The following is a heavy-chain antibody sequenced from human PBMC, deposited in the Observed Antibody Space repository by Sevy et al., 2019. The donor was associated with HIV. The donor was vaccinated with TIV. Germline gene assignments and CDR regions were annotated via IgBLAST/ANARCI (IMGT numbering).Heavy chain of an antibody. CDR1: GFTFSSYA. J-gene: IGHJ4*02. V-gene: IGHV3-30-3*01. CDR3: AREGTAMVIDY. D-gene: IGHD5-18*01. Sequence: WGCLRLSCAASGFTFSSYAMHWVRQAPGKGLEWVAVISYDGSNKYYADSVKGRFTISRDNSKNTLYLQMNSLRAEDTAVYYCAREGTAMVIDYWGQGTLVAVSS. CDR2: ISYDGSNK.